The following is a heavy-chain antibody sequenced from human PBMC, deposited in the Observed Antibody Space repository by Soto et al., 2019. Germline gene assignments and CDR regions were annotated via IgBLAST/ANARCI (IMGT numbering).Heavy chain of an antibody. CDR1: GFTFSNYA. V-gene: IGHV3-30-3*01. Sequence: QVRLAESGGGAVQPGRSLRLSCAASGFTFSNYAMVWVRQGPGEGLQWVAAISDDGNNRRHAESVKGRFTISRDNSKNTLDLEMNGLRTDDTAVYYCSRVAGYGGVDWYFDLWGRGTLVTVSS. J-gene: IGHJ2*01. D-gene: IGHD2-8*02. CDR3: SRVAGYGGVDWYFDL. CDR2: ISDDGNNR.